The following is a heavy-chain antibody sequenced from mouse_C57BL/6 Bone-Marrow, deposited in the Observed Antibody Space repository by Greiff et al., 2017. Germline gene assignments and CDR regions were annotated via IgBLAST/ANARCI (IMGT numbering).Heavy chain of an antibody. V-gene: IGHV1-63*01. J-gene: IGHJ2*01. CDR1: GYTFTNYW. CDR3: ARGHYFDY. CDR2: IYPGGGYT. Sequence: VKLMESGAELVRPGTSVKMSCKASGYTFTNYWIGWAKQRPGHGLEWIGDIYPGGGYTNYNEKFKGKATLTADKSSSTAYMQFSSLTSEDSAIYYCARGHYFDYWGQGTTLTVSS.